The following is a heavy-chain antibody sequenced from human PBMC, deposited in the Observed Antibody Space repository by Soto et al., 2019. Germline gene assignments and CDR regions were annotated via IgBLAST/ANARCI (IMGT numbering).Heavy chain of an antibody. CDR3: ARDLWVVGYCSSTSRRKPPDAFDI. V-gene: IGHV3-21*01. J-gene: IGHJ3*02. Sequence: LRLSCAASGFTLSSYSMNWVRQAPGKGLEWVSSISSSSSYIYYADSVKGRFTISRDNAKNSLYLQMNSLRAEDTAVYYCARDLWVVGYCSSTSRRKPPDAFDIWGQGTMVTVSS. D-gene: IGHD2-2*03. CDR1: GFTLSSYS. CDR2: ISSSSSYI.